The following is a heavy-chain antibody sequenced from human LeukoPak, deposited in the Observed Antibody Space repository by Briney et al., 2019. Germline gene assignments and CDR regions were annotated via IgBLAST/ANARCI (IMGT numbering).Heavy chain of an antibody. J-gene: IGHJ4*02. CDR3: ATDRDGYNSNYFDS. Sequence: SVKVSCKASGYTFTSYDITWLRQAPGQGLEWMGGIIPVYGTTNYAQKFQGRVTITTDESTSTAYMELSSLRPEDTAVYYCATDRDGYNSNYFDSWGQGTVVTVSS. V-gene: IGHV1-69*05. CDR1: GYTFTSYD. D-gene: IGHD5-24*01. CDR2: IIPVYGTT.